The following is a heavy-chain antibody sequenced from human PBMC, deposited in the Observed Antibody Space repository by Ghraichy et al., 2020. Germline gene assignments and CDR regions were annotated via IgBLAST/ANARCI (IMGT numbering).Heavy chain of an antibody. CDR2: INHSGST. CDR3: ARAPPFDWLGLGKNYYFDY. Sequence: SQTLSLTCAVYGGSFSGYYWSCLRQPPGKVVGLSGEINHSGSTNYNPFLKSRVTISVDTSKNQFSLKLSSVTAADTAVYYCARAPPFDWLGLGKNYYFDYWGQGTLVTVSS. D-gene: IGHD3-9*01. J-gene: IGHJ4*02. CDR1: GGSFSGYY. V-gene: IGHV4-34*01.